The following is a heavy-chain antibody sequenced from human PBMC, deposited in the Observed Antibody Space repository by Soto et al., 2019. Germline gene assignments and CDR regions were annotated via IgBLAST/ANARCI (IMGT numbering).Heavy chain of an antibody. J-gene: IGHJ6*02. V-gene: IGHV4-59*01. D-gene: IGHD2-21*02. CDR2: IYYSGST. CDR3: ARDWVVVTASYYYYYYGMDV. CDR1: GGSISSYY. Sequence: SETLSLTCTVSGGSISSYYWSWIRQPPGKGLEWIGYIYYSGSTNYNPSLKSRVTISVDTSKNQFSLKLSSVTAAGTAVYYCARDWVVVTASYYYYYYGMDVWGQGTTVTVSS.